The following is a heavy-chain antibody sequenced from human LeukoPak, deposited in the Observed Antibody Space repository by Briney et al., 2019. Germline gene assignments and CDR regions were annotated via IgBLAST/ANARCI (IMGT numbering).Heavy chain of an antibody. J-gene: IGHJ2*01. CDR1: GFTVSSNY. CDR3: ARVGQGEWFFDL. D-gene: IGHD1-26*01. V-gene: IGHV3-74*01. CDR2: IKTDGSTI. Sequence: GGSLRLSCAASGFTVSSNYMSWVRQAPGKGLVWVSRIKTDGSTITYADSVKGRFTISRDNAMNTLYLQMNSLGAEDTAVYYCARVGQGEWFFDLWGRGTLVTVSS.